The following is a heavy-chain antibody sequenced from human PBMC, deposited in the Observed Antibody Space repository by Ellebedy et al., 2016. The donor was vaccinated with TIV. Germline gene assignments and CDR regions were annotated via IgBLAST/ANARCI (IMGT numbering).Heavy chain of an antibody. J-gene: IGHJ6*02. CDR1: GFPFTNYW. CDR2: IKHDGSEK. Sequence: GGSLRLXCVASGFPFTNYWMSWVRQAPGKGLEWVANIKHDGSEKNYLDSVKGRFTVSRDNAKSSVYLQMNSLRAEDTALYYCARDIGPSYYYYGLDVWGQGTMVTVS. V-gene: IGHV3-7*03. CDR3: ARDIGPSYYYYGLDV. D-gene: IGHD2-15*01.